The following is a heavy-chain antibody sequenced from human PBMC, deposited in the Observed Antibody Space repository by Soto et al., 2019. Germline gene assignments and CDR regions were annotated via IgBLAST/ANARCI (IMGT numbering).Heavy chain of an antibody. Sequence: GGPLRLSGAAPGFTFSSYAMHWVRQGPGKGLEWVAVISYDGSNKYYADSVKGRFTISRDNSKNTLYLQMNSLRAEDTAVYYCARDGYCSGGSCYAFPPPLGYWGQGTLVTVSS. CDR1: GFTFSSYA. D-gene: IGHD2-15*01. J-gene: IGHJ4*02. CDR3: ARDGYCSGGSCYAFPPPLGY. V-gene: IGHV3-30-3*01. CDR2: ISYDGSNK.